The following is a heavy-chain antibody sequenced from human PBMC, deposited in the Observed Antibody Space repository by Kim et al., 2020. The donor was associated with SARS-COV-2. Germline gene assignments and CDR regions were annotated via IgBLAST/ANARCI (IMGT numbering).Heavy chain of an antibody. CDR3: ARGSLAYYYYYYMDV. D-gene: IGHD3-10*01. Sequence: DSVKGRFTISRDNAKNSLYLQMNSLRAEDTAVYYCARGSLAYYYYYYMDVWGKGTSVTVSS. J-gene: IGHJ6*03. V-gene: IGHV3-21*01.